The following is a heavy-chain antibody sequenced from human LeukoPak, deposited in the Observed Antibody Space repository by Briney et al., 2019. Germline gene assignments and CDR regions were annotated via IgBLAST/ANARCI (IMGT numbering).Heavy chain of an antibody. V-gene: IGHV3-30*04. J-gene: IGHJ4*02. CDR2: ISYDGTDK. Sequence: SGTCLRLSCAASGFTFTSYALHWVRQAPGKGLDWLSDISYDGTDKNYADSVRGRFTISRDNSKNTLYLQINSLRAEDTAIYYCARGTFYYGDNYNTRAFGQPFDSWGQGTLVTVSS. CDR3: ARGTFYYGDNYNTRAFGQPFDS. CDR1: GFTFTSYA. D-gene: IGHD4/OR15-4a*01.